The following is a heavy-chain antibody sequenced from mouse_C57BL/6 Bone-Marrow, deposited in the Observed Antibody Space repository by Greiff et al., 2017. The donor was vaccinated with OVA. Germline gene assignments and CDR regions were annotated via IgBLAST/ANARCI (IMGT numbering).Heavy chain of an antibody. CDR1: GYTFTSYD. Sequence: VKLMESGPELVKPGASVKLSCKASGYTFTSYDINWVKQRPGKGLEWIGQIYPGDGDTNYNGKFKGKATLTADKSSSTAYMQLSSLTSEDSAVYFCARGYYWGQGTTLTVSS. CDR2: IYPGDGDT. CDR3: ARGYY. V-gene: IGHV1-80*01. J-gene: IGHJ2*01.